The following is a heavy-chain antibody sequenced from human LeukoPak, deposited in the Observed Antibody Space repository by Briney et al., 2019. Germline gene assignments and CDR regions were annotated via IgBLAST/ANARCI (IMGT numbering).Heavy chain of an antibody. CDR2: INPSGGST. V-gene: IGHV1-46*01. CDR1: LYTFIRYF. Sequence: ASVKVSFKGSLYTFIRYFLYWVRQPPGQGLEWMGVINPSGGSTTSAQKFQGRVTMTRDTSTSTVYMELRSMRSEDTAVYYCARGVGPADVGCGCSFTSGGRETLVTVSS. CDR3: ARGVGPADVGCGCSFTS. J-gene: IGHJ4*02. D-gene: IGHD2-21*01.